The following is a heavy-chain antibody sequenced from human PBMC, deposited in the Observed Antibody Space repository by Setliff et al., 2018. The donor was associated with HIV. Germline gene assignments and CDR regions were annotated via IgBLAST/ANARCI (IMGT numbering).Heavy chain of an antibody. CDR2: SYSDGRT. D-gene: IGHD2-15*01. J-gene: IGHJ5*02. CDR1: GFIVSDTY. V-gene: IGHV3-53*01. CDR3: ARSPMDPPPYWWFDP. Sequence: GGSLRLSCAASGFIVSDTYMTWVRQAPGKGLEWVSLSYSDGRTYYADSVKGRFTSSRDDSKNTLYLQMNSLRVDDTAVYYCARSPMDPPPYWWFDPWGQGTLVTVSS.